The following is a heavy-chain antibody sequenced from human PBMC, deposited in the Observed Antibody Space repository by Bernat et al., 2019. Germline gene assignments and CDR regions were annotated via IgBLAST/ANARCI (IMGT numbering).Heavy chain of an antibody. Sequence: QVQLVESGGGVVQPGRSLRLSCAASGFTFSSYGMHWVRQAPGKGLEWVAVISYDGSNKYYADSVKGRFTISRDNSKNTLYLQMNSLRAEDTAVYYCVKERWLQLYYFDYWGQGTLVTVSS. J-gene: IGHJ4*02. CDR1: GFTFSSYG. D-gene: IGHD5-24*01. V-gene: IGHV3-30*18. CDR3: VKERWLQLYYFDY. CDR2: ISYDGSNK.